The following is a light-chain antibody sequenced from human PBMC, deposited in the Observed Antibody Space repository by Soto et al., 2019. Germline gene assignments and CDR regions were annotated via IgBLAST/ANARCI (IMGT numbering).Light chain of an antibody. CDR1: QSVSSS. CDR2: DTA. V-gene: IGKV3-15*01. J-gene: IGKJ1*01. Sequence: EIVVTQSPATLSVSPVERVTLSCRASQSVSSSLAWYQQRPGQAPRLLIYDTATRAAGIAARFSGSGSGTEFTLTISSLLSEDFAVYDCQQYGNWPPGTFGQGTKVDI. CDR3: QQYGNWPPGT.